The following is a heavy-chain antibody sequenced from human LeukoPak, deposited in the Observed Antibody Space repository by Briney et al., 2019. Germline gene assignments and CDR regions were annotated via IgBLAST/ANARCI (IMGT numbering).Heavy chain of an antibody. CDR3: ARDRPNNWFDP. Sequence: GGSLRLSCAGSGFTFSRHWMHWVRQAPGKGLVWVSGIHADGSGTDYAYFVKGRFTISRDNAKNMLYLDMNSLRADDTAVYYCARDRPNNWFDPWGQGTLVTVSS. V-gene: IGHV3-74*01. J-gene: IGHJ5*02. CDR2: IHADGSGT. CDR1: GFTFSRHW.